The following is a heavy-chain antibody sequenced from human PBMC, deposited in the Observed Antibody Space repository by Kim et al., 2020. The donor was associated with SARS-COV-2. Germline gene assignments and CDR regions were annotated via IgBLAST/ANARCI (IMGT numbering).Heavy chain of an antibody. CDR3: ARSLSVRGYSYAAYGMDV. V-gene: IGHV7-4-1*02. CDR2: INTNTGNP. J-gene: IGHJ6*02. Sequence: ASVKVSCKASGYTFTSYAMNWVRQAPGQGLEWMGWINTNTGNPTYAQGFTGRFVFSLDTSVSTAYLQISSLKAEDTAVYYCARSLSVRGYSYAAYGMDVWGQGTTVTVSS. CDR1: GYTFTSYA. D-gene: IGHD5-18*01.